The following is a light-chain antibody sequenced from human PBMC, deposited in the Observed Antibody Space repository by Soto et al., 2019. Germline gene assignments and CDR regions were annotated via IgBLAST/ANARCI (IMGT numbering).Light chain of an antibody. J-gene: IGKJ5*01. CDR2: GAS. CDR3: QQYGSSTGIT. CDR1: QRVSSSY. V-gene: IGKV3-20*01. Sequence: EIVLTQSPGTLSLSPGERATLSCRASQRVSSSYLAWYQQKPGQAPRLLIYGASSRATGIPDRFSGSGSGTDFTLTISRLEPEDFAVYYCQQYGSSTGITFGQGTRVEIK.